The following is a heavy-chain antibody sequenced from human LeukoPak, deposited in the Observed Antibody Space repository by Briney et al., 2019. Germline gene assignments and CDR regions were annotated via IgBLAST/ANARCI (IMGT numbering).Heavy chain of an antibody. Sequence: GGSLRLSCAASGFIFSRYEMNWVRQAPGRGLDWISYISRSGSTIYYADSVRGRFTISRDNGSSSLYLQMNSLGAEDTAIYYCARGPLSPALYFDSWGQGTLVTVSS. V-gene: IGHV3-48*03. CDR2: ISRSGSTI. CDR1: GFIFSRYE. J-gene: IGHJ4*02. D-gene: IGHD3-3*02. CDR3: ARGPLSPALYFDS.